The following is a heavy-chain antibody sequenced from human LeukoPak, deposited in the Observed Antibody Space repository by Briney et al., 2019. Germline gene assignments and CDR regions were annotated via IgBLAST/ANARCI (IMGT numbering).Heavy chain of an antibody. V-gene: IGHV3-30*02. J-gene: IGHJ4*02. D-gene: IGHD5-24*01. CDR2: IRYDGSNK. CDR3: AKYRLIWLPAPVFEY. Sequence: GGSLRLSCAASGFTFSSYGMHWVRQAPGKGLEWVAFIRYDGSNKYYADSVKGRFTISRDNSKNTLYLQMNSLRAEDTAVYYCAKYRLIWLPAPVFEYWGQGTLVTVSS. CDR1: GFTFSSYG.